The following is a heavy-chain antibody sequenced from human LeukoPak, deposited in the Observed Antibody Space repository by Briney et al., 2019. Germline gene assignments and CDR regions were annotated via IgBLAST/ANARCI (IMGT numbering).Heavy chain of an antibody. J-gene: IGHJ4*02. CDR1: GYTLTELS. V-gene: IGHV1-24*01. D-gene: IGHD3-10*01. Sequence: ASVKVSCKVSGYTLTELSMHWVRQAPGKGLEWMGGFDPEDGETIYAQKFQGRVTMTEDTSTDTAYMELSSLRSEDTAVYYCAPSLLYYGSGSYFDYWGQGTLVTVSS. CDR3: APSLLYYGSGSYFDY. CDR2: FDPEDGET.